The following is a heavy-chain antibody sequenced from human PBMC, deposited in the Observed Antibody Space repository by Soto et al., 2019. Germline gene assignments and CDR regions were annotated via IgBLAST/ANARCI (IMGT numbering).Heavy chain of an antibody. CDR1: GFTFSSYG. D-gene: IGHD1-26*01. CDR2: IWYDGSNK. V-gene: IGHV3-33*01. Sequence: QVQLVESGGGVVQPGRSLRLSCAASGFTFSSYGMHWVRQAPGKGLEWVAVIWYDGSNKYYADSVKGRFTISRDNSKNPLYLQMNSLRAEDTAVYYCARDGGGYYFGMDVWGQGTTVTVSS. CDR3: ARDGGGYYFGMDV. J-gene: IGHJ6*02.